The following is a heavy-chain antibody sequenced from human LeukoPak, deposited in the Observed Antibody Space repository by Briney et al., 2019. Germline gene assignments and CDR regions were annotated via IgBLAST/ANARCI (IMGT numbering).Heavy chain of an antibody. V-gene: IGHV1-69*06. Sequence: ASVKVSCKASGGTFSSHPFTWVRQAPGQGLEWMGEITPIFGSANYAQKFQGRVTITADKSTSTAYMELSRLRSEDTAVYYCARVEGIVGATYGMDVWGQGTTVTVSS. D-gene: IGHD1-26*01. CDR1: GGTFSSHP. CDR3: ARVEGIVGATYGMDV. J-gene: IGHJ6*02. CDR2: ITPIFGSA.